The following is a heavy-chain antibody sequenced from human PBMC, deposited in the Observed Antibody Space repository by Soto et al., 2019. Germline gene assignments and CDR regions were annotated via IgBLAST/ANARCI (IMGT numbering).Heavy chain of an antibody. Sequence: ASVKVSCKASGYTFTSYAMHWVRQAPGQRLEWMGWINAGNGNTKYSQKFQGRVTITRDTSASTAYMELSSLRSEDTAVYYCARPPYGSGSYYSKGGNWFDPWGQGTLVTVSS. V-gene: IGHV1-3*01. CDR3: ARPPYGSGSYYSKGGNWFDP. D-gene: IGHD3-10*01. CDR2: INAGNGNT. CDR1: GYTFTSYA. J-gene: IGHJ5*02.